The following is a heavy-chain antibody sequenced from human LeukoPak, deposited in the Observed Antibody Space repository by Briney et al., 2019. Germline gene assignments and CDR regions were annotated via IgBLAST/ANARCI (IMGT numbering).Heavy chain of an antibody. CDR2: ISGSGDNT. V-gene: IGHV3-23*01. J-gene: IGHJ4*02. CDR1: GFTFSSYA. CDR3: AKDRSGGSWYFDY. D-gene: IGHD2-15*01. Sequence: GGSLRLSCAASGFTFSSYAMSWVRQAPGKGLEWVSGISGSGDNTYYADSVKGRFTISRDNSRNTLYLQMNSLRAEDTAVYYCAKDRSGGSWYFDYWGQGTLVTVSS.